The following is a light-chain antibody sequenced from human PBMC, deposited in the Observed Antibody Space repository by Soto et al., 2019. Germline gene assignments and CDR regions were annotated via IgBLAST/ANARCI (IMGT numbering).Light chain of an antibody. V-gene: IGLV2-8*01. CDR2: EVN. Sequence: ALTQPPSASGSPGQSVAISCTGTSSDVGGYNYVSWYQQHPGRAPKLMIYEVNKRPSGVPDRFSGSKSGNTASLTVSGLQAEDEADYYCSSYAGSSNVFGTGTKVTVL. CDR3: SSYAGSSNV. J-gene: IGLJ1*01. CDR1: SSDVGGYNY.